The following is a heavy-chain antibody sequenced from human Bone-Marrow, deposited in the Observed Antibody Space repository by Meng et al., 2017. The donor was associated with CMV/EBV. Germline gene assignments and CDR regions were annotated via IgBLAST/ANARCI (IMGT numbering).Heavy chain of an antibody. CDR1: ADTFTGYY. V-gene: IGHV1-2*02. CDR3: ARDKTTVTLYYYYYGMDV. J-gene: IGHJ6*02. Sequence: ASSKNFCRAAADTFTGYYMHWVRQAPGQGLEWMGWINPNSGGTNYAQKFQGRVTMTRDTSISTAYMELSRLRTDDTAVYYCARDKTTVTLYYYYYGMDVWGQGTTVTVSS. CDR2: INPNSGGT. D-gene: IGHD4-11*01.